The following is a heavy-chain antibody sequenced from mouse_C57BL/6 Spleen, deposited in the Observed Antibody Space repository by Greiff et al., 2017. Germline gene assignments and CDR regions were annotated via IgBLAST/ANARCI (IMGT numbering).Heavy chain of an antibody. CDR1: GYTITSYT. Sequence: QVQLKESGAELARPGASVKMSCKASGYTITSYTMHWVKQRPGQGLEWIGYINPSSGYTKYNQKFKDKATLTADKSSSTAYMQLSSLASEDSAVYYCASNPYYYGSSYGWDGGAMDYWGQGTSVTVSS. D-gene: IGHD1-1*01. CDR2: INPSSGYT. V-gene: IGHV1-4*01. J-gene: IGHJ4*01. CDR3: ASNPYYYGSSYGWDGGAMDY.